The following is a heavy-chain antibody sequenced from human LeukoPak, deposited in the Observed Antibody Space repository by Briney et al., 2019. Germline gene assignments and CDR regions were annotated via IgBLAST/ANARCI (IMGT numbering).Heavy chain of an antibody. V-gene: IGHV1-69*06. D-gene: IGHD6-13*01. CDR2: IIPIFGTA. CDR1: GCTFSSYA. Sequence: SVKVSCKASGCTFSSYAISWVRQAPGQGLEWMGGIIPIFGTANYAQKFQGRVTITADKSTSTAYMELSSLRSEDTAVYYCARSIRSGSSSWYVSDYWGQGTLVTVSS. CDR3: ARSIRSGSSSWYVSDY. J-gene: IGHJ4*02.